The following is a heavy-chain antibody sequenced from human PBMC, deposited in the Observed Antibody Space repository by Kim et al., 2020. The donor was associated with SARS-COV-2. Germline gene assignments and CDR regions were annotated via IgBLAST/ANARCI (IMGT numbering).Heavy chain of an antibody. CDR3: ARDSWTLMPTYIRGAYGMGF. J-gene: IGHJ6*02. V-gene: IGHV3-21*06. CDR2: INRIVSDV. Sequence: GGSLRLSCAASGFRSTDYSINWVRQAPGQGLEWVASINRIVSDVYYGDSVRGRFSISRDDAKNLVYLQIDSLTVEDTAVYYCARDSWTLMPTYIRGAYGMGFWGRGTIVIVS. D-gene: IGHD3-10*01. CDR1: GFRSTDYS.